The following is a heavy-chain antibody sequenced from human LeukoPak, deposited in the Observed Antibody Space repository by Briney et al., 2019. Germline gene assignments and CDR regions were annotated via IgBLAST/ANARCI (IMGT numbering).Heavy chain of an antibody. Sequence: GASVKVSCKASGYTFTSYGISWVRQAPGQGLEWMGWMNPNSGNTGYAQKFQGRVTMTRNTSISTAYMELSSLRSEDTAVYYCARAPSGISDFDYWGQGTLVTVSS. J-gene: IGHJ4*02. CDR3: ARAPSGISDFDY. CDR1: GYTFTSYG. D-gene: IGHD1-14*01. V-gene: IGHV1-8*02. CDR2: MNPNSGNT.